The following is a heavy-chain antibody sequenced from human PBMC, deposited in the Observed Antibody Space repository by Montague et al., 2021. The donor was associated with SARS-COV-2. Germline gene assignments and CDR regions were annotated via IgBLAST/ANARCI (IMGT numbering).Heavy chain of an antibody. Sequence: SETLSLTCTVSGASVGSSDWGWIRQSPGKGLEWIGEFYSVGSTNYNPSLKSRATISRDTSKNQFSLKVRSVTAADTAVYYCARETMRADAFDIWGQGTMVTVSS. V-gene: IGHV4-59*02. CDR2: FYSVGST. CDR1: GASVGSSD. J-gene: IGHJ3*02. CDR3: ARETMRADAFDI. D-gene: IGHD1-14*01.